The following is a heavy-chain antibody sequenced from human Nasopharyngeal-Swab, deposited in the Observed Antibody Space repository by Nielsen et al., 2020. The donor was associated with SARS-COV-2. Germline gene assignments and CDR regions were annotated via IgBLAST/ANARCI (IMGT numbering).Heavy chain of an antibody. CDR2: INHSGST. J-gene: IGHJ4*02. Sequence: SETLSLTCAVYGGSFSGYYWSWIRQPPGKGLEWIGEINHSGSTNYNPSLKSRVTISIDTSKNQFSLKLNSVTAADTAVYYCAREVVGGLVDSWGQGTLVTVSS. D-gene: IGHD1-26*01. CDR1: GGSFSGYY. V-gene: IGHV4-34*01. CDR3: AREVVGGLVDS.